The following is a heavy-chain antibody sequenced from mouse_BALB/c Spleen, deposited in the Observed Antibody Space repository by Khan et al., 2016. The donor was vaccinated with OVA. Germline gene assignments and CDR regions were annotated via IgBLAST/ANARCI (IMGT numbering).Heavy chain of an antibody. D-gene: IGHD1-1*01. CDR2: ISGDSSNI. CDR3: ATSYYYGYYFDY. J-gene: IGHJ2*01. Sequence: EVELVESGGGLVQPGGSRKLSCAASGYTFSSYGMHWVRQAPEKGLEWVAYISGDSSNINYADTVKGRFTITRDKSKNTLFLQMTSLMSEDTAMYCCATSYYYGYYFDYWGPGTTLTVSS. CDR1: GYTFSSYG. V-gene: IGHV5-17*02.